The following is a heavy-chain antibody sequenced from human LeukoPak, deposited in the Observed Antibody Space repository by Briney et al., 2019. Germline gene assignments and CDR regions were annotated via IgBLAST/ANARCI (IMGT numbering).Heavy chain of an antibody. Sequence: ASVKVSCKASGYTFTSYVISWVRQAPGQGLEWMGWISAYNGNTNYAQTLQGRVTMTRDTSTSTVYMELSSLRSEDTAVYYCARDRMATGYSYGKYNWFDPWGQGTLVTVSS. CDR2: ISAYNGNT. J-gene: IGHJ5*02. V-gene: IGHV1-18*01. CDR3: ARDRMATGYSYGKYNWFDP. D-gene: IGHD5-18*01. CDR1: GYTFTSYV.